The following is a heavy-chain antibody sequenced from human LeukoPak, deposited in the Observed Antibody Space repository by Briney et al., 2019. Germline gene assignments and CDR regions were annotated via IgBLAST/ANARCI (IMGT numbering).Heavy chain of an antibody. J-gene: IGHJ4*02. V-gene: IGHV3-53*01. CDR1: GFTVSSNY. D-gene: IGHD5-24*01. CDR3: ARSRWLGFSFDY. Sequence: GSLRLSCAASGFTVSSNYMSWVRQAPGKGLEWVSVIYTGGSTYYADSVKGRFTISRDNSKNTLYLQMNSLRAEDTAVYYCARSRWLGFSFDYWGQGTLVTVSS. CDR2: IYTGGST.